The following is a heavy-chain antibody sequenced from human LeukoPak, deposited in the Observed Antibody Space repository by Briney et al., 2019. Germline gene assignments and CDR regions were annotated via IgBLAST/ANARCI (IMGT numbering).Heavy chain of an antibody. D-gene: IGHD4-17*01. Sequence: SETLSLTCAVSGGSISSSNWWSWVRQPPGKGLEWIGYIYYSGSTYYNPSLKSRVTISVDTSKNQFSLKLSSVTAADTAVYYCARVYGDHSLDAFDIWGQGTMVTVSS. CDR2: IYYSGST. CDR3: ARVYGDHSLDAFDI. CDR1: GGSISSSNW. J-gene: IGHJ3*02. V-gene: IGHV4-4*02.